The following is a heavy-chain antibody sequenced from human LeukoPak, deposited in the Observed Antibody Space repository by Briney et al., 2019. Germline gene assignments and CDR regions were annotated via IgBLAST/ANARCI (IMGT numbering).Heavy chain of an antibody. V-gene: IGHV4-39*01. CDR1: GGSIRSSYYY. CDR3: ARSALWQKFDY. D-gene: IGHD5-18*01. J-gene: IGHJ4*02. CDR2: IYDSGST. Sequence: PSETLSLTCTVSGGSIRSSYYYWGWIRQPPGKGLEWIGSIYDSGSTYYNPSLKSRVTISVDTSKNQFSLKLSSVTAADTAVYYCARSALWQKFDYWGQGTLVTVSS.